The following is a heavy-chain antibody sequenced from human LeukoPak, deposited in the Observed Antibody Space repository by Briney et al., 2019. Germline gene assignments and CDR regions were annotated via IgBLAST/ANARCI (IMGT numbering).Heavy chain of an antibody. CDR2: ISAYNGNT. V-gene: IGHV1-18*01. Sequence: ASVKVSCKASGYTFTSYDINWVRQAPGQGLEWMGWISAYNGNTNYAQKLQGRVTMTTDTSTSTAYMELRSLRSDDTAVYYCARDRRRGVYYDFWSGDWFDPWGQGTLVTVSS. J-gene: IGHJ5*02. CDR1: GYTFTSYD. D-gene: IGHD3-3*01. CDR3: ARDRRRGVYYDFWSGDWFDP.